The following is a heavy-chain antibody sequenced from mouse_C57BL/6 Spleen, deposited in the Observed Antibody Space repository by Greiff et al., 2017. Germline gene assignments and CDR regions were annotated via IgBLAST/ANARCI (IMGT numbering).Heavy chain of an antibody. CDR2: INPNNGGT. D-gene: IGHD3-2*02. J-gene: IGHJ2*01. CDR1: GYTFTDYN. V-gene: IGHV1-22*01. Sequence: EVQLQQSGPELVKPGASVKMSCKASGYTFTDYNMHWVKQSHGKSLEWIGYINPNNGGTSYNQKFKGKATLTVNKSSSTAYVELRSLTSEDSAVYYCATAQATFYFDYWGQGTTLTVSS. CDR3: ATAQATFYFDY.